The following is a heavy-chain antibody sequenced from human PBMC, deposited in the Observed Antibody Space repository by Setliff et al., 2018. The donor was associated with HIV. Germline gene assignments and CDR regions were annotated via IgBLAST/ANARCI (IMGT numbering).Heavy chain of an antibody. CDR1: GGSMTSFY. J-gene: IGHJ6*03. CDR3: ALTGHRLLRGYMDV. Sequence: SETLSLTCTVSGGSMTSFYWGWIRQPPGKGLEWIGNIHGGGSTTYSPSLKSRVTMSLDTSKKHFSLKLKSVTAVDTAVYYCALTGHRLLRGYMDVWGKGTTVTVSS. CDR2: IHGGGST. D-gene: IGHD2-15*01. V-gene: IGHV4-4*09.